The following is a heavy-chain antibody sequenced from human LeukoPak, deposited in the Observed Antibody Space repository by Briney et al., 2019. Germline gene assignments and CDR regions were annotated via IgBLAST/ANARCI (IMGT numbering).Heavy chain of an antibody. Sequence: PSETLSLTCTVSGGSISSNNYYWGWIRQPPGKGPEWIGSFYYSGSTYYNPSLKSRVTISVDTSKSQFSLRLSSVTAADTAVYYCARHFGLLLQTRYYFDSWGQGTLVTVSS. CDR3: ARHFGLLLQTRYYFDS. D-gene: IGHD3-16*02. CDR1: GGSISSNNYY. J-gene: IGHJ4*02. CDR2: FYYSGST. V-gene: IGHV4-39*01.